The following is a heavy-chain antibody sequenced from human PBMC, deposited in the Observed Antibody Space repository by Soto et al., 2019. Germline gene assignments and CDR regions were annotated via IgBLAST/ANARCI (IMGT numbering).Heavy chain of an antibody. D-gene: IGHD3-9*01. V-gene: IGHV3-7*04. J-gene: IGHJ4*02. CDR1: GFTFSNYW. CDR2: IKQDGSEK. CDR3: GRESAGILTGNLDY. Sequence: EVQLVESGGGLVQPGGSLRLSCAASGFTFSNYWMSWVRQAPGKGLEWVTNIKQDGSEKYYVDSVKGRFTLSRDNAKNALYLQMNSLRADDTAVYYCGRESAGILTGNLDYWGQGTLVTVSS.